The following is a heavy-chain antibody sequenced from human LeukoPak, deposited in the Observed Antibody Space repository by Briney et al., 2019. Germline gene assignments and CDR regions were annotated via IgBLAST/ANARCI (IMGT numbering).Heavy chain of an antibody. J-gene: IGHJ4*02. D-gene: IGHD4-23*01. CDR1: GYIFTGYY. CDR2: INPSGGST. CDR3: ARDVRWYWVEADY. Sequence: ASVKVSCKASGYIFTGYYMHWVRQAPGQGLEWMGWINPSGGSTSYAQKFQGRVTMTRDMSTSTVYMELSSLRSEDTAVYYCARDVRWYWVEADYWGQGTLVTVSS. V-gene: IGHV1-46*01.